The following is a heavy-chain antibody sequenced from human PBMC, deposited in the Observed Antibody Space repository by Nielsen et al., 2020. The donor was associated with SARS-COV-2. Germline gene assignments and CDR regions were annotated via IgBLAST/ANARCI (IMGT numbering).Heavy chain of an antibody. V-gene: IGHV3-53*05. CDR1: GFTVSSNY. J-gene: IGHJ3*02. CDR3: ARAQSGSYFRDAFDI. D-gene: IGHD1-26*01. Sequence: GESLKISCAASGFTVSSNYMSWVRQAPGKGLEWVSVIYSGGSTYYADSVKGRFTISRDNSKNTLYLQMNSLRAEDTAVYYCARAQSGSYFRDAFDIWGQGTMVTVSS. CDR2: IYSGGST.